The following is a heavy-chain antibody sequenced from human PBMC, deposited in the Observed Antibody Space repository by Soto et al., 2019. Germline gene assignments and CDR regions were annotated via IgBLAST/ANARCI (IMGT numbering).Heavy chain of an antibody. CDR1: GYSFTSYW. J-gene: IGHJ6*02. V-gene: IGHV5-51*01. CDR2: IYPGDSDT. Sequence: PGESLKISCKGSGYSFTSYWIGWVRQMPGKGLEWMGIIYPGDSDTRYSPSFQGQVTISADKSISTAYLQWSSLKASDTAMYYCAGGENYDSSGYPYYYGMDVWGQGTTVTVSS. D-gene: IGHD3-22*01. CDR3: AGGENYDSSGYPYYYGMDV.